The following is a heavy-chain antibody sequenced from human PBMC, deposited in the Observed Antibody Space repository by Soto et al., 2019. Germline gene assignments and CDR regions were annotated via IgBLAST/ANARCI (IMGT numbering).Heavy chain of an antibody. CDR2: IWYDGSNK. CDR3: ARSKHRVGIAAAGTVGMDV. V-gene: IGHV3-33*01. D-gene: IGHD6-13*01. J-gene: IGHJ6*02. Sequence: HPGGSLRLSCAASGFTFSSYGMHWVRQAPGKGLEWVAVIWYDGSNKYYADSVKGRFTISRDNSKNTLYLQMNSLRAEDTAVYYCARSKHRVGIAAAGTVGMDVWGQGTTVTVSS. CDR1: GFTFSSYG.